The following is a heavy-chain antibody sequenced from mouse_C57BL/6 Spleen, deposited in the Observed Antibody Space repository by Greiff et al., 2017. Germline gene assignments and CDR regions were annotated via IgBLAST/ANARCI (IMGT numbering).Heavy chain of an antibody. CDR3: ARNDYDVGFDY. CDR2: IYPGDGDT. Sequence: QVQLQQSGPELVKPGASVKISCKASGYAFSSPWMNWVKQRPGKGLEWIGRIYPGDGDTNYNGKFKGKATLTADKSSSTAYMQLSSLTSEDSAVYFCARNDYDVGFDYWGQGTTLTVSS. CDR1: GYAFSSPW. D-gene: IGHD2-4*01. J-gene: IGHJ2*01. V-gene: IGHV1-82*01.